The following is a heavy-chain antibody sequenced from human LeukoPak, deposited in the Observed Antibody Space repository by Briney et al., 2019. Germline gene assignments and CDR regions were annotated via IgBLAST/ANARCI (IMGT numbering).Heavy chain of an antibody. CDR1: GYSFTSYW. CDR2: IYPGDSDT. J-gene: IGHJ5*02. V-gene: IGHV5-51*01. CDR3: ARHRDRWYYYDSSGSYLPFDP. Sequence: PGESLKISCKGSGYSFTSYWIGWVRQMPGKGLEWMGIIYPGDSDTRYSPSFQGQVTISADKSISTAYLQWSSLKASDTAMYYCARHRDRWYYYDSSGSYLPFDPWGQGTLVTVSS. D-gene: IGHD3-22*01.